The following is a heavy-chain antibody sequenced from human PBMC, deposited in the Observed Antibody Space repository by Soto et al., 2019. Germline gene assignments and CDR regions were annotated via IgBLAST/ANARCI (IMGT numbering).Heavy chain of an antibody. D-gene: IGHD6-6*01. CDR1: GFTFSSYS. Sequence: EVQLVESGGGLVQPGGSLRLSCVASGFTFSSYSMNWVRQAPGKGLEWLSYISSGSATIYYADSVKGRFIISRDNVKNSLYLQMNRLREDDTAVYYCARDSASYSSSSGSYWYFDLWGRGTLVTVSS. V-gene: IGHV3-48*02. J-gene: IGHJ2*01. CDR3: ARDSASYSSSSGSYWYFDL. CDR2: ISSGSATI.